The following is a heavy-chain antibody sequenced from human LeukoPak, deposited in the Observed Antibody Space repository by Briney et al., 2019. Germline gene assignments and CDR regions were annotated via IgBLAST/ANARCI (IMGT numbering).Heavy chain of an antibody. V-gene: IGHV4-39*07. J-gene: IGHJ3*02. CDR2: IYYSGST. Sequence: SETLSLTCTVSGGSISSNRKYWGWIRQPPGKGLEWIGSIYYSGSTYYNPSLKSRVTISVDTSKNQFSLKLSSVTAADTAVYYCARDPFSYDILTGYTRPGAFDIWGQGTMVTVSS. CDR3: ARDPFSYDILTGYTRPGAFDI. CDR1: GGSISSNRKY. D-gene: IGHD3-9*01.